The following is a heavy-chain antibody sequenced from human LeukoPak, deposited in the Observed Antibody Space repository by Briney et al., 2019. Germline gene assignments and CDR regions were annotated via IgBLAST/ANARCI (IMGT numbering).Heavy chain of an antibody. CDR3: ARAQPGYYFDY. CDR2: IYYSGST. J-gene: IGHJ4*02. V-gene: IGHV4-61*08. D-gene: IGHD2-2*01. CDR1: GGSISSGDYY. Sequence: SETLSLTCTVSGGSISSGDYYWSWIRQPPGKGLEWIGYIYYSGSTNYNPSLKSRVTISVDTSKNQFSLKLSSVTAADTAVYYCARAQPGYYFDYWGQGTLVTVSS.